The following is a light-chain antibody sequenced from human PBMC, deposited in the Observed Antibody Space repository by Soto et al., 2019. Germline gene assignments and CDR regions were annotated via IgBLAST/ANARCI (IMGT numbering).Light chain of an antibody. J-gene: IGKJ1*01. CDR1: QSIVTY. V-gene: IGKV1-9*01. CDR2: AAS. CDR3: QHYNSYSEA. Sequence: SQSPSSLSASVGDRVTITCRASQSIVTYLNWYLQKPGKAPKLLIYAASNLQSGVPSRFSGSGSGTEFTLTISSLQPDDFATYYCQHYNSYSEAFAQRTKVAIK.